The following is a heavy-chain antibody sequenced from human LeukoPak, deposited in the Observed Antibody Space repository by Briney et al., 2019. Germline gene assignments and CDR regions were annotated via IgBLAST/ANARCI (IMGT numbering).Heavy chain of an antibody. V-gene: IGHV3-23*01. CDR3: AKEVVPAAILQYNWFDP. J-gene: IGHJ5*02. Sequence: PGGSLRLSCAASGFTFSSYAMSWVRQAPGKGLEWVSAISGSGGSTYYADSVKGRFTISRDNSKNTLYLQMNSLRAEDTAVYYCAKEVVPAAILQYNWFDPWGQGTLVTVSS. D-gene: IGHD2-2*01. CDR1: GFTFSSYA. CDR2: ISGSGGST.